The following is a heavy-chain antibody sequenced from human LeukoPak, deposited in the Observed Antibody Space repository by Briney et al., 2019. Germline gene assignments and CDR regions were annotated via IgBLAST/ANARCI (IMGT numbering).Heavy chain of an antibody. J-gene: IGHJ6*03. V-gene: IGHV1-46*01. D-gene: IGHD4-23*01. CDR1: GYTFTSYY. CDR2: INPSGGST. Sequence: ASVKVSCKASGYTFTSYYMHWVRQAPGQGLEWMGIINPSGGSTSYAQKLQGRVTMTTDTSTSTAYMELRSLRSDDAAVYYCARKVILTGGKTYYYYYYYMDVWGKGTTVTISS. CDR3: ARKVILTGGKTYYYYYYYMDV.